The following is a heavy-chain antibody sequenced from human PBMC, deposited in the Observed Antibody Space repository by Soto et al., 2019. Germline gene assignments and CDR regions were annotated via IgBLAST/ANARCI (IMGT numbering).Heavy chain of an antibody. CDR2: MFYSGPP. J-gene: IGHJ6*02. CDR3: ARGGGYCSGGSCPWNYGMDV. V-gene: IGHV4-59*12. Sequence: PSETLSLTCSVSGGSISGYYWSWIRQAPGKGLEYIGHMFYSGPPNLSPSLKSRVAMSVDMSKNQFTLKLSSVTAADTAVYYCARGGGYCSGGSCPWNYGMDVWGQGTTVTVSS. CDR1: GGSISGYY. D-gene: IGHD2-15*01.